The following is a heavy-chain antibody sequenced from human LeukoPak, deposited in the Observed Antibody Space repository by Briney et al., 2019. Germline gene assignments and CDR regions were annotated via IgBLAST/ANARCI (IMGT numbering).Heavy chain of an antibody. D-gene: IGHD6-13*01. V-gene: IGHV3-9*01. CDR2: ISWNSGCI. J-gene: IGHJ3*02. CDR1: GFTVDDYA. CDR3: AKDIGVAAAAFDAFDI. Sequence: GGSLRLSCAASGFTVDDYAMHWVRQAPGKGLEWVSGISWNSGCIGYEDSVKGRFTISRDSAKNSLYLQMNSLRAEDTALYYCAKDIGVAAAAFDAFDIWGQGTMVTVSS.